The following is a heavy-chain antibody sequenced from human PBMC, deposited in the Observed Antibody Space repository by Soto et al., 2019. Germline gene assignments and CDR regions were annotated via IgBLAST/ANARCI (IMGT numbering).Heavy chain of an antibody. CDR3: ARVRRRYNVNLLGYYGMDV. D-gene: IGHD2-2*02. V-gene: IGHV4-34*01. J-gene: IGHJ6*02. Sequence: PSATLSLTCAVYGGSFSGYYWSWIRQPPGKGLEWIGEINHSGSTNYNPSLKSRVTISVDTSKNQFSLKLSSVTAADTAVYYCARVRRRYNVNLLGYYGMDVWGQGTTVTVSS. CDR2: INHSGST. CDR1: GGSFSGYY.